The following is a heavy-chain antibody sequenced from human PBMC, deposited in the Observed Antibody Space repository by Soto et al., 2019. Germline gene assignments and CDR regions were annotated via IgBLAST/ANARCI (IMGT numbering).Heavy chain of an antibody. D-gene: IGHD4-17*01. CDR2: VYATGTT. Sequence: PSETLSLTCSVSGGSISKFYWSWIRKTAGKGLEWMGRVYATGTTDYNPSLRSRVAMSVDISKKTFSLRLTSVTAADTGVYYCVRDGSKTLRDWFDPWGQGKLVTASS. CDR1: GGSISKFY. V-gene: IGHV4-4*07. CDR3: VRDGSKTLRDWFDP. J-gene: IGHJ5*02.